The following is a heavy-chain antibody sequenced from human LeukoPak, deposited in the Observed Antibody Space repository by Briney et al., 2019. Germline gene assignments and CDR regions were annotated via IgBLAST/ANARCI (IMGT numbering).Heavy chain of an antibody. CDR3: ARDPPASSSAHSSSWSFDY. D-gene: IGHD6-13*01. CDR2: MYYSGST. CDR1: GGSISSYY. Sequence: PSETLSLTCTVSGGSISSYYWSWIRQPPGKGLEWIGYMYYSGSTNYNPSLKSRVTMSVDTSSNQFSLRLSSVTAADTAMYYCARDPPASSSAHSSSWSFDYWGQGTLVTVSS. J-gene: IGHJ4*02. V-gene: IGHV4-59*12.